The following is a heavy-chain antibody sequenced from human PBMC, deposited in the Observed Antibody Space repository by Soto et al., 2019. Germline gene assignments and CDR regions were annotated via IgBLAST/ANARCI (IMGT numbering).Heavy chain of an antibody. D-gene: IGHD6-13*01. CDR3: ARGSRSWPSNWSDP. J-gene: IGHJ5*02. V-gene: IGHV1-18*01. CDR2: ISTYNGDT. Sequence: ASMNGSCKASGSKFPRYGSSWVRQALGQGLEWMGWISTYNGDTNYAQKLQGRVTMTTDTSTATAYMELRNLRSDDTAMYYCARGSRSWPSNWSDPWGRGTLVT. CDR1: GSKFPRYG.